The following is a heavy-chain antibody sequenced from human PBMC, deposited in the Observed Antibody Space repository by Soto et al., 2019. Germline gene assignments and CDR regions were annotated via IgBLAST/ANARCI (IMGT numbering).Heavy chain of an antibody. CDR1: GFTFSSYG. Sequence: GGSLRLSCAASGFTFSSYGMHWVRQAPGKGLEWVAVIWYDGSNKYYADSVKGRFTISRDNYKNTLYLQMNSLRAEDTAVYYCARDSYGDYASGCFDYWGQGTLVTVSS. CDR2: IWYDGSNK. CDR3: ARDSYGDYASGCFDY. V-gene: IGHV3-33*01. J-gene: IGHJ4*02. D-gene: IGHD4-17*01.